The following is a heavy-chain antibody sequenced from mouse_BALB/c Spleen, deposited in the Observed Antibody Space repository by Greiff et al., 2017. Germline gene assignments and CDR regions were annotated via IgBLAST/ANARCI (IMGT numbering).Heavy chain of an antibody. D-gene: IGHD2-1*01. V-gene: IGHV5-6-3*01. CDR2: INSNGGST. CDR3: ARGGYGNYPFAY. Sequence: VQLKESGGGLVQPGGSLKLSCAASGFTFSSYGMSWVRQTPDKRLELVATINSNGGSTYYPDSVKGRFTISRDNAKNTLYLQMSSLKSEDTAMYYCARGGYGNYPFAYWGQGTLVTVSA. CDR1: GFTFSSYG. J-gene: IGHJ3*01.